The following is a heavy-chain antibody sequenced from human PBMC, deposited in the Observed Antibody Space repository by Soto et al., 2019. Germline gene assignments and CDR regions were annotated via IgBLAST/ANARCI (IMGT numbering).Heavy chain of an antibody. CDR2: ISYDGSNK. V-gene: IGHV3-30*18. D-gene: IGHD6-6*01. J-gene: IGHJ1*01. Sequence: HPGGSLRLSCAASGFTFSSSGMHWVRQAPGKGLEWVAVISYDGSNKFYADSVKGRFTISRDNFRNTLYLQMNSLRAEDTAVYYCAKFPKNIAARPLGYFQHWGQGTLVTVSS. CDR3: AKFPKNIAARPLGYFQH. CDR1: GFTFSSSG.